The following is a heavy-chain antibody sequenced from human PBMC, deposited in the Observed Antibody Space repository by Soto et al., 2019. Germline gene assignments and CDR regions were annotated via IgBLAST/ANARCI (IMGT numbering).Heavy chain of an antibody. CDR1: GGSISSSSYY. D-gene: IGHD3-3*01. Sequence: QLQLQESGPGLVKPSETLSLTCTVSGGSISSSSYYWGWIRQPPGKGLEWIGSIYYSGSTYYNPSLKSRVTISVDTSKNQFSLKLSSVTAADTAVYYCARTYNYDFWSGYYYYYYYMDVWGKGTTVTVSS. CDR3: ARTYNYDFWSGYYYYYYYMDV. V-gene: IGHV4-39*01. CDR2: IYYSGST. J-gene: IGHJ6*03.